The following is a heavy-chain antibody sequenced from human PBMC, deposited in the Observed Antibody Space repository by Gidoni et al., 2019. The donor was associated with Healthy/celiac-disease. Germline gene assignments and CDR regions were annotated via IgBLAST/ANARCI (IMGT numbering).Heavy chain of an antibody. CDR1: GDSVSSNSAA. Sequence: QVQLQQSGPGLVKPSQTLSLTCAISGDSVSSNSAAWNWIRQSPSRGLEWLGRTYYRSKWYNDYAVSVKSRITINPDTSKNQFYLQLNSVTPEDTAVYYCAREGGGYCSGGSCPEAFDYWGQGTLVTVSS. J-gene: IGHJ4*02. V-gene: IGHV6-1*01. CDR2: TYYRSKWYN. D-gene: IGHD2-15*01. CDR3: AREGGGYCSGGSCPEAFDY.